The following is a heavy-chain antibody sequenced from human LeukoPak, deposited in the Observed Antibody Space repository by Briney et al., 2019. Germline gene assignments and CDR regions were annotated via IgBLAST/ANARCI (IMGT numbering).Heavy chain of an antibody. V-gene: IGHV1-2*02. CDR3: ARDPNIVVDFAYYYYYYIDV. Sequence: ASVKVSCKASGYTFTGYYMHWVRQAPGLGLEWMGWINPNSGGTNYAQKFQGRVTMTRDTSISTAYMELSRLRSDDTAVYYCARDPNIVVDFAYYYYYYIDVWGKGTTVTVSS. D-gene: IGHD2-2*01. CDR2: INPNSGGT. J-gene: IGHJ6*03. CDR1: GYTFTGYY.